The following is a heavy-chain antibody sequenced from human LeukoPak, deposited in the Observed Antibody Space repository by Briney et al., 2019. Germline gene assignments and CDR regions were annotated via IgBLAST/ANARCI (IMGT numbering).Heavy chain of an antibody. V-gene: IGHV4-39*01. Sequence: SETLSLTCTVPGGSVSSTTYYWSSIRQPRGKGLEWIARINYSGSTSYNPSLKSRVTISVDTSENQFSLKLSSVTAADTAVYYCARYVVYGSGKYYFDYWGQGTLVTVSS. D-gene: IGHD3-10*01. J-gene: IGHJ4*02. CDR3: ARYVVYGSGKYYFDY. CDR2: INYSGST. CDR1: GGSVSSTTYY.